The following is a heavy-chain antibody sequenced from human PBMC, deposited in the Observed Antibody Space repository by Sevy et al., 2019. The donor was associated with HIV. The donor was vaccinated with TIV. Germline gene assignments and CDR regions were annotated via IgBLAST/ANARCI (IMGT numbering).Heavy chain of an antibody. CDR3: AKVGITMVRGVIIPPYFDY. CDR1: GFTFSSYG. D-gene: IGHD3-10*01. Sequence: GGSLRLSCAASGFTFSSYGMHWVRQAPGKGLEWVAVISYDGSNKYYAYSVKGRFTISRDNSKNTLYLQMNSLRAEDTAVYYCAKVGITMVRGVIIPPYFDYWGQGTLVTVSS. CDR2: ISYDGSNK. V-gene: IGHV3-30*18. J-gene: IGHJ4*02.